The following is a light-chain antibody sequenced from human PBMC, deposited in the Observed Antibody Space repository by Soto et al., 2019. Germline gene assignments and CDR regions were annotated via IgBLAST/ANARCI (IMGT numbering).Light chain of an antibody. V-gene: IGKV1-5*01. CDR1: QSISRR. CDR3: QQYTDASWT. Sequence: DTQMTQSPSTLSASVGDRVTITCRAGQSISRRLAWYQQKPGKAPKLLIYDASTLESGVPSRFSGSGSGTEFTLTISSLQPDDFATFYCQQYTDASWTFGLGTKVEI. J-gene: IGKJ1*01. CDR2: DAS.